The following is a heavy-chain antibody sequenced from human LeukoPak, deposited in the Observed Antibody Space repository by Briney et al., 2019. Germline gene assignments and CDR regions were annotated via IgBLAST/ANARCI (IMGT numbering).Heavy chain of an antibody. D-gene: IGHD4-11*01. V-gene: IGHV3-48*01. CDR2: ISSSSSTI. CDR3: AREQSRRLDY. Sequence: GGSLRLSCAASGFTFSSYSMNWVRQAPGKGLEWVSYISSSSSTIYYADSAKGRFTISRDNAKNSLYLQMNSLRAEDTAVYYCAREQSRRLDYWGQGTLVTVSS. J-gene: IGHJ4*02. CDR1: GFTFSSYS.